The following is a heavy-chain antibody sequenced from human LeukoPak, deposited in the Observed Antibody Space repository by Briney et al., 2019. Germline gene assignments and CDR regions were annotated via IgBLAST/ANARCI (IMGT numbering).Heavy chain of an antibody. CDR2: IYKSGST. CDR3: AREEYFQDSNGYSYYFHS. Sequence: SETLSLTCTVSGGSIGWDYSSWIRQSAGKGLEWIGRIYKSGSTNYNPSFRSRVTMSVDTSKNQFSLSVTSVTAADTAVYYCAREEYFQDSNGYSYYFHSWGQGSLVTVSS. CDR1: GGSIGWDY. J-gene: IGHJ4*02. V-gene: IGHV4-4*07. D-gene: IGHD3-22*01.